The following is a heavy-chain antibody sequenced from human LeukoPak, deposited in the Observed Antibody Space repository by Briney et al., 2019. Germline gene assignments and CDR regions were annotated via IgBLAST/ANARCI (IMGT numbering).Heavy chain of an antibody. CDR3: ALPTGVRGEIFDY. CDR1: SGSISSYY. CDR2: IYHSGST. Sequence: SETLSLTCTVSSGSISSYYWSWIRQPPGKGLEWIGYIYHSGSTNYNPSLKSRVTISVDTSKNQFSLKLNSVPAADTAVYYCALPTGVRGEIFDYWGQGTLVTASS. J-gene: IGHJ4*02. V-gene: IGHV4-59*01. D-gene: IGHD3-10*01.